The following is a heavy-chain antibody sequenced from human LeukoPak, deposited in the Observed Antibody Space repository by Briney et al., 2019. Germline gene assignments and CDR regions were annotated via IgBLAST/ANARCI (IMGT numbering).Heavy chain of an antibody. V-gene: IGHV3-74*01. CDR1: GFTFSRYW. CDR3: ARDRGGSYQYTTIDY. CDR2: INSDGSST. Sequence: GGSLRLSCAASGFTFSRYWMHWVRQAPGKGLVWVSRINSDGSSTSYTDSVKGRFTISRDNAKNSLYLQMNSLRAEDTAVYYCARDRGGSYQYTTIDYWGQGTLVTVSS. J-gene: IGHJ4*02. D-gene: IGHD1-26*01.